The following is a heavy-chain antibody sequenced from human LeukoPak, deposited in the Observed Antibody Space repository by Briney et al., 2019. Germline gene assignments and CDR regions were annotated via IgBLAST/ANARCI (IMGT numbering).Heavy chain of an antibody. J-gene: IGHJ6*03. CDR1: GFTISSYG. D-gene: IGHD3-9*01. V-gene: IGHV3-23*01. CDR2: ISGSGGST. CDR3: AKDSPPVLRYFDWFVYYYYMDV. Sequence: GGSLRLSCAASGFTISSYGMSWVRQAPGKGLEWDSAISGSGGSTYYADSVKGRFTISRDNSKNTLYLQMNSLRAEDTAVYYCAKDSPPVLRYFDWFVYYYYMDVWGKGTTVTISS.